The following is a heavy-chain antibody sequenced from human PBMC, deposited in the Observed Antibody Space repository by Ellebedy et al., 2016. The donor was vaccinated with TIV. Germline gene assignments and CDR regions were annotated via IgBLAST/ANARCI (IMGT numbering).Heavy chain of an antibody. J-gene: IGHJ4*02. D-gene: IGHD4-17*01. V-gene: IGHV3-11*04. Sequence: GESLKISCAASGFTFSDYYVSWIRQAPGKGLEWLSYISASGTSTYYADSVKGRFTISRDNAKNALYLQMDSLRAEDTAVYYCARSYGDHCEYYFDYWGQGTLVTVSS. CDR2: ISASGTST. CDR1: GFTFSDYY. CDR3: ARSYGDHCEYYFDY.